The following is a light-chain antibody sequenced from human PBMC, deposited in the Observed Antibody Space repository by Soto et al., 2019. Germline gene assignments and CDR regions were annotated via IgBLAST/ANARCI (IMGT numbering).Light chain of an antibody. CDR1: QGISSY. Sequence: IQLTQSPSSLSASVGDRVTITCRASQGISSYLAWYQQKPGKAPNLLIYAASTLQSGVPSRFSGSGSGTDFTLNISSLQPEDFATYYCQQLNSYPRTFGQGTKVEIK. V-gene: IGKV1-9*01. J-gene: IGKJ1*01. CDR3: QQLNSYPRT. CDR2: AAS.